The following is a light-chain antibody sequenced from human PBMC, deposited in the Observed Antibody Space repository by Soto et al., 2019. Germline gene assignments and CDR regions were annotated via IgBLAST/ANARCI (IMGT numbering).Light chain of an antibody. Sequence: QSVLAQPASVSGSPGQSIAISCTGTRSDVGAYNYVSWYQQHPGKAPKLMISEVTNRPSGVSDRFSGSKSGNTASLTISGLQAEDEADYYCSSYTSSSTLDWVFGGGTQLTVL. CDR1: RSDVGAYNY. CDR3: SSYTSSSTLDWV. J-gene: IGLJ3*02. CDR2: EVT. V-gene: IGLV2-14*01.